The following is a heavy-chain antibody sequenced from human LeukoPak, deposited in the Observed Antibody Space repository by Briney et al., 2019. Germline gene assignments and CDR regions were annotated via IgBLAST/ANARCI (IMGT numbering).Heavy chain of an antibody. D-gene: IGHD1-1*01. Sequence: GGSLRLSCAASGFTFSSYSMNWVRQAPGKGLEWVSSISSSSSYIYYADSVKGRFTISRDNAKNSLYLQMNSLRAEDTAVYYCARDLSGHYYYYMDVWGKGTTVTISS. V-gene: IGHV3-21*01. J-gene: IGHJ6*03. CDR1: GFTFSSYS. CDR3: ARDLSGHYYYYMDV. CDR2: ISSSSSYI.